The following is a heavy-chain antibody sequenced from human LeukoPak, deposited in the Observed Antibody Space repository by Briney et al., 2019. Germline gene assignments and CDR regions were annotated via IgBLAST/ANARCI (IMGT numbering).Heavy chain of an antibody. CDR2: IYYSGST. CDR1: GGSISSGGYY. J-gene: IGHJ2*01. CDR3: ARLRYYYDSSGYRYWYFDL. Sequence: PSETLSLTCTVSGGSISSGGYYWSWIRQHPGKGLEWIGYIYYSGSTYYNPSLKSRVTISVDTSKNQFSLKLSSVTAADTAVYYCARLRYYYDSSGYRYWYFDLWGSGALVTVSS. D-gene: IGHD3-22*01. V-gene: IGHV4-31*03.